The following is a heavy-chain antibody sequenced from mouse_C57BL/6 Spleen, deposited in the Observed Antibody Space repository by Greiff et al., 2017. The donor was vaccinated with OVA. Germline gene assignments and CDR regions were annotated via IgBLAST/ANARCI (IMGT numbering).Heavy chain of an antibody. J-gene: IGHJ4*01. CDR3: ARDYGSSFLAMYY. D-gene: IGHD1-1*01. CDR1: GFTFSDYG. CDR2: FSSGGSTI. Sequence: EVKVVESGGGLVKPGGSLKLPCAAPGFTFSDYGLLWVSQAPAKGLEWFATFSSGGSTIYYADPVRGRFPISRDNAKNTLFQQMNSLRSEDTASYYGARDYGSSFLAMYYWGQGTTVTVSS. V-gene: IGHV5-17*01.